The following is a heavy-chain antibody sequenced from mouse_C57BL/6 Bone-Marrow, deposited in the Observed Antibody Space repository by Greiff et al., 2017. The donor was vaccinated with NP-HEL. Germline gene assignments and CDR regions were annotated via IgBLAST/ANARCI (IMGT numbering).Heavy chain of an antibody. Sequence: EVQLQESGPGLVKPSQSLSLTCSVTGYSITSGYYWNWIRQFPGNKLEWMGYISYDGSNNYNPSLKNRISITRDTSKNQFFLMLNSVTTEDTATYYCARGGFPFAYWGQGTLVTVSA. CDR2: ISYDGSN. CDR3: ARGGFPFAY. CDR1: GYSITSGYY. V-gene: IGHV3-6*01. J-gene: IGHJ3*01.